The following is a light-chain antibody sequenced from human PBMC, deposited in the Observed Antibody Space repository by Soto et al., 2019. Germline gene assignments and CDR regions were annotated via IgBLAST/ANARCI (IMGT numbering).Light chain of an antibody. V-gene: IGKV1-5*03. CDR3: QQYNSYSYT. CDR1: QSISSW. CDR2: KAS. Sequence: DIQMTQSPSTLSASVGDRVTITCRASQSISSWLAWYQQKPGKAPKLLIYKASSLESGVPSRFSGSGSGTEITLTISSLQSDDFATYYCQQYNSYSYTFGQGTKLEIK. J-gene: IGKJ2*01.